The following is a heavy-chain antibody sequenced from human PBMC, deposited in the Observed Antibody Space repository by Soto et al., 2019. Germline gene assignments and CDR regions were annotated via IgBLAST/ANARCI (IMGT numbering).Heavy chain of an antibody. V-gene: IGHV3-53*01. CDR1: GFTVSSNY. J-gene: IGHJ2*01. D-gene: IGHD3-16*01. Sequence: EVQLVESGGGLIQPGGSLRLSCAASGFTVSSNYMSWVRQAPGKGLEWVSVIYSGGSTYYADSVKGRFTISRNNSKNTLYLQMNSLRAEDTAVYYCARELASAGFGDWYFDLWGRGTLVTGSS. CDR2: IYSGGST. CDR3: ARELASAGFGDWYFDL.